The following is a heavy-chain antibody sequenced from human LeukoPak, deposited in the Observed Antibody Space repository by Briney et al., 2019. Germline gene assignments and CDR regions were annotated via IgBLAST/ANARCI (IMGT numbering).Heavy chain of an antibody. Sequence: KPSETLSPTRTVSGGSINSYYWSWIRQPPGKGLEWIGYIYYSGSTNYNPSLKSRVTISVDTSKNQFSLKLSSVTAADTAVYYCARVRSAMIRGSYYFDYWGQGTLVTVSS. D-gene: IGHD2-15*01. CDR3: ARVRSAMIRGSYYFDY. CDR1: GGSINSYY. V-gene: IGHV4-59*01. CDR2: IYYSGST. J-gene: IGHJ4*02.